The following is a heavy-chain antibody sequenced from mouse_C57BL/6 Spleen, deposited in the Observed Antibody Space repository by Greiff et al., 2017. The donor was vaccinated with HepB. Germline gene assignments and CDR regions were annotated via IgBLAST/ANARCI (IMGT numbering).Heavy chain of an antibody. J-gene: IGHJ3*01. D-gene: IGHD2-4*01. CDR2: INPGSGGT. CDR1: GYAFTNYL. Sequence: VQLQQSGAELVRPGTSVKVSCKASGYAFTNYLIEWVKQRPGQGLEWIGVINPGSGGTNYNEKFKGKATLTADKSSSTAYMQLSSLTSEDSAVYCCARHYDRAYWGQGTLVTVSA. CDR3: ARHYDRAY. V-gene: IGHV1-54*01.